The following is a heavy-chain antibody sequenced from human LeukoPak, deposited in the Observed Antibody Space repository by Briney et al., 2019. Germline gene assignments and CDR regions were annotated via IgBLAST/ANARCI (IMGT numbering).Heavy chain of an antibody. V-gene: IGHV3-30*02. D-gene: IGHD1-26*01. CDR1: GFTFSSYG. Sequence: GGSLRLSCAASGFTFSSYGMHWVRQAPGKGLEWVAFIRYDGSNKYYADSVKGRFTISRDNAKNSLYLQMNSLRAEDTAVYYCARAGYSGSSFFDYWGQGTLVTVSS. CDR3: ARAGYSGSSFFDY. J-gene: IGHJ4*02. CDR2: IRYDGSNK.